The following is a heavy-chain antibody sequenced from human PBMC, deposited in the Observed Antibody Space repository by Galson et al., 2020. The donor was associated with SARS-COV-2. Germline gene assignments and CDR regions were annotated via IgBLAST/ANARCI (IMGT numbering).Heavy chain of an antibody. CDR1: GYTFSGNY. CDR3: ARDSYYYDNSGCFNL. Sequence: ASVKVSCKASGYTFSGNYIHWVRQVPGQGLEWMGWINPNGGGTNYALRFQGRVTMTRDTSITTAYMELTRLTSDDTAVYYCARDSYYYDNSGCFNLWGQGSLVTVSA. D-gene: IGHD3-22*01. V-gene: IGHV1-2*02. J-gene: IGHJ4*02. CDR2: INPNGGGT.